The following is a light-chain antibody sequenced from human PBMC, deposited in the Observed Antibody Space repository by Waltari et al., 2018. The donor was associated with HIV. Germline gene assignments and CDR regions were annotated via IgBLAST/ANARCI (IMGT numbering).Light chain of an antibody. Sequence: QSVLTQSPSASGTPGQRVIISCSGSSSNIGSNSVKWYQQLPGTAPKLLIYSNNERPSGVPDRFSGSKSGTSASLAISGLQSEDEADYHCAAWDDSLNGPVFGGGTKLTVL. CDR3: AAWDDSLNGPV. CDR1: SSNIGSNS. V-gene: IGLV1-44*01. CDR2: SNN. J-gene: IGLJ2*01.